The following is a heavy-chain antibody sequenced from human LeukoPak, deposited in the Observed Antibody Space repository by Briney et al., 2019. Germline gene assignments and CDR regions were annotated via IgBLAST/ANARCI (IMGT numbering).Heavy chain of an antibody. V-gene: IGHV3-7*05. CDR2: IDQSGGRN. CDR1: GFTFSRFW. J-gene: IGHJ3*02. CDR3: ARDVEEGTFDI. Sequence: PGGSLRLSCAASGFTFSRFWMNWVRQAPGRGLEWVANIDQSGGRNNYVDSVKGRFTISRDNAKNSLFLEMSSLRADDTAVYFCARDVEEGTFDIWGQGTTVTVSS. D-gene: IGHD6-13*01.